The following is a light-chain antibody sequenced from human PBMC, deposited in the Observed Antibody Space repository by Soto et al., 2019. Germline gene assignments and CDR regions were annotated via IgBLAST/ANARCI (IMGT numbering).Light chain of an antibody. V-gene: IGLV2-14*01. CDR2: EVI. CDR1: SSDVGAYNY. CDR3: SSYTSSSTLV. Sequence: QSALTQPASVSGSPGQSITISCTATSSDVGAYNYVSWYQQYPGKAPKLMIYEVINRPSGVSNRFSGSKSGNTASPIISGLHDEDDADYYCSSYTSSSTLVFGGGTKLTVL. J-gene: IGLJ2*01.